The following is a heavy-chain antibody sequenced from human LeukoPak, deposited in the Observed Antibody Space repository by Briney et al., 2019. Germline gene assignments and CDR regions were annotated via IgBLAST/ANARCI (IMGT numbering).Heavy chain of an antibody. CDR2: ISSDGSST. D-gene: IGHD2-2*02. CDR3: GRGFALVPAGIPDY. CDR1: GFTFSNYW. Sequence: GGSLRLSCAASGFTFSNYWMHWVRQAPGEGLVWVSRISSDGSSTTYTDSVKGRFTISRDNAKNTLYLQMNSLRAEDTAIYYCGRGFALVPAGIPDYWGQGILVTVSS. V-gene: IGHV3-74*01. J-gene: IGHJ4*02.